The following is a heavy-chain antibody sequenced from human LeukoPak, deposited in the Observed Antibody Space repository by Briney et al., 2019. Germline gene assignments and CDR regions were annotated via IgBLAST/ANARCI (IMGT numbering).Heavy chain of an antibody. V-gene: IGHV3-72*01. D-gene: IGHD6-13*01. CDR3: AKVGYSSSWYSGVDY. CDR1: GFTFSEYY. J-gene: IGHJ4*02. Sequence: GGSLRLSCVASGFTFSEYYMDWVRQAPGKGLEWVARTRNKANSHSTEYAASVKVRFTISRDDSQNSLYLQMNSLRAEDTAVYYCAKVGYSSSWYSGVDYWGQGALVTVSS. CDR2: TRNKANSHST.